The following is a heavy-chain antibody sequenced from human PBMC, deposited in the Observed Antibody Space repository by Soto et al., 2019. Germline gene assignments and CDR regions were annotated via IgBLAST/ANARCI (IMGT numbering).Heavy chain of an antibody. CDR1: GFTFSSYA. J-gene: IGHJ6*02. D-gene: IGHD3-22*01. V-gene: IGHV3-23*01. Sequence: GGSLRLSCAASGFTFSSYAMNWVRQAPGKGLEWVSVISGSGDSTYYADSVKGRFTISRDDSKNTLYLQMNSLKTEDTAVFYCTTLGHYYDSSPLDVWGQGTTVTVSS. CDR3: TTLGHYYDSSPLDV. CDR2: ISGSGDST.